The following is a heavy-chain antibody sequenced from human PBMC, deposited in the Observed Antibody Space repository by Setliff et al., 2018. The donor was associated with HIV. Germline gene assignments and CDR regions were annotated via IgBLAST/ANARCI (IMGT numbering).Heavy chain of an antibody. CDR3: ARRGGLVRGVITYYYMDV. CDR2: IYTSGST. D-gene: IGHD3-10*01. V-gene: IGHV4-61*09. Sequence: PSETLSLTCTVSGGSISSGSYYWSWIRQPAGKGLEWIGHIYTSGSTNYNPSLKSRVTISVDTSKNQFSLKLSSVTAADTAVYYCARRGGLVRGVITYYYMDVWGIGTTATVSS. J-gene: IGHJ6*03. CDR1: GGSISSGSYY.